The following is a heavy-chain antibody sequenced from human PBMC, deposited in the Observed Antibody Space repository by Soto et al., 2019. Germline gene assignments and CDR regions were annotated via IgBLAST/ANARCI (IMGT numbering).Heavy chain of an antibody. CDR2: INSDGSRT. V-gene: IGHV3-74*01. CDR3: ARELESGY. CDR1: GFSFSPYW. J-gene: IGHJ4*02. Sequence: EVQLVESGGGLVQPGGSLRLSCAASGFSFSPYWMHWVRQAPGKGLMWVSRINSDGSRTDYADSAKGRFTISRDSARDTLFLQMNSLRAEDTAVYFCARELESGYWGQGTLVSVSS.